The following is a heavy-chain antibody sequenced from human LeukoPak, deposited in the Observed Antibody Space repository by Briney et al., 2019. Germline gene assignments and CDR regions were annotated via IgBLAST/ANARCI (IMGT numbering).Heavy chain of an antibody. CDR3: ATPPAGLGGYFDY. CDR2: IYYSGTT. Sequence: SETLSLTCTVSGGSMSSTNYYWGWIRQPPGKGLEWIGSIYYSGTTYYNPSLKSRVTISADTSKNQFSLKLSSVTAAGTAVYYCATPPAGLGGYFDYWGQGTLVTVSS. CDR1: GGSMSSTNYY. J-gene: IGHJ4*02. V-gene: IGHV4-39*01. D-gene: IGHD6-19*01.